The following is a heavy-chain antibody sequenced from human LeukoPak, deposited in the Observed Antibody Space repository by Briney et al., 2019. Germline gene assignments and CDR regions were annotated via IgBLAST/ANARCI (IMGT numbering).Heavy chain of an antibody. CDR2: ISAYNGNT. CDR1: GYTFTSYG. D-gene: IGHD6-25*01. CDR3: ARAPTYSSASPKYYYYYMDV. V-gene: IGHV1-18*01. J-gene: IGHJ6*03. Sequence: ASVKVFCKASGYTFTSYGISWVRQAPGQGLEWMGWISAYNGNTNYAQKLQGRVTMTTDTSTSTAYMELRSLRSDDTAVYYCARAPTYSSASPKYYYYYMDVWGKGTTVTVSS.